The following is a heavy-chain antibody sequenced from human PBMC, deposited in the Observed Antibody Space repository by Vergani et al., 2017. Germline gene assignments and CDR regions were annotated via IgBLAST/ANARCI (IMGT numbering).Heavy chain of an antibody. V-gene: IGHV4-59*01. D-gene: IGHD3-16*01. CDR2: IYYSGST. J-gene: IGHJ4*02. Sequence: QVQLQESGPGLVKPSETLSLTCTVSGGSISSYYWSWIRQPPGKGLEWIGSIYYSGSTNYNPSLKSRVTISVDTSKNQFSLKLSSVTAADTAVYYCARVGGGPFFDYWGQGTLVTVSS. CDR1: GGSISSYY. CDR3: ARVGGGPFFDY.